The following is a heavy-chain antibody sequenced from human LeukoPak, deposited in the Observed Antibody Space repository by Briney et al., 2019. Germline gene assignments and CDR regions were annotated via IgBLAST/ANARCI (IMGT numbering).Heavy chain of an antibody. Sequence: PSETLSHTCTVSGYSISSGYSWGWFRQLPGKGWKWTGPIYHSGSTYYNPSHKSRVTISVDTSKNQFSLKLSSVTAADTAVYYCAREEVDYYYYYMDVWGKGTTVTVSS. V-gene: IGHV4-38-2*02. J-gene: IGHJ6*03. CDR3: AREEVDYYYYYMDV. CDR1: GYSISSGYS. CDR2: IYHSGST.